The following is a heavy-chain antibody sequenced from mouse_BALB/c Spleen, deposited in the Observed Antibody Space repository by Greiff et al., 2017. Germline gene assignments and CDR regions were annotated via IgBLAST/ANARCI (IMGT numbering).Heavy chain of an antibody. Sequence: EVKVVESGGGLVKPGGSLKLSCAASGFTFSSYTMSWVRQTPEKRLEWVATISSGGSYTYYPDSVKGRFTISRDNAKNTLYLQMSSLKSEDTAMYYCTRGEKNDGYSGYAMDYWGQGTSVTVSS. D-gene: IGHD2-3*01. V-gene: IGHV5-6-4*01. J-gene: IGHJ4*01. CDR2: ISSGGSYT. CDR3: TRGEKNDGYSGYAMDY. CDR1: GFTFSSYT.